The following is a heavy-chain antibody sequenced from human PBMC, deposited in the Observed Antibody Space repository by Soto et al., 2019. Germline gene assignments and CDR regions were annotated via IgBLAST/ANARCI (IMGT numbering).Heavy chain of an antibody. Sequence: SGPTLVNPTQTLTLTCTFSGFSLNTGGVGVGWIRQPPGKPLEWLALVYWNDDERYRPSLKNRLAIIKDTSKNQVVLTMTNMDPVDTGTSYCAQRIRERQAFDGWGQGTVVTV. J-gene: IGHJ3*01. V-gene: IGHV2-5*01. CDR1: GFSLNTGGVG. CDR2: VYWNDDE. CDR3: AQRIRERQAFDG. D-gene: IGHD1-1*01.